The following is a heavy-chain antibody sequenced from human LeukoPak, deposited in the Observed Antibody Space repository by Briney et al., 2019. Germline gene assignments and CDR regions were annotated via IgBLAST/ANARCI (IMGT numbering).Heavy chain of an antibody. J-gene: IGHJ5*02. CDR2: ISISSDTI. V-gene: IGHV3-48*01. CDR3: ARGPPMFTP. Sequence: GGSLRLSCAASGFTLSSYSMNWVRQAPGKGLEWVSYISISSDTIYYADSVKGRFTISRDNAKNSLYLQMNSLRGDDTAVYYCARGPPMFTPWGQGTLVTVSS. D-gene: IGHD3-10*01. CDR1: GFTLSSYS.